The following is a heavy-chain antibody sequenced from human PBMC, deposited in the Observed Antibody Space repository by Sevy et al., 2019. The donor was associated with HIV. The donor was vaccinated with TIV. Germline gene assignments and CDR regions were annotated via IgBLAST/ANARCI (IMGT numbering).Heavy chain of an antibody. CDR1: GFTVSSNY. CDR3: TSDYGDYDVY. CDR2: IYSGGST. J-gene: IGHJ4*02. V-gene: IGHV3-53*01. Sequence: GGSLRLSCAASGFTVSSNYMSWVRQAPGKGLEWVSVIYSGGSTYYADSVKGRFTISRYNSKSTLYLQMNSLRAEDTAVYYCTSDYGDYDVYWGQGTLVTVSS. D-gene: IGHD4-17*01.